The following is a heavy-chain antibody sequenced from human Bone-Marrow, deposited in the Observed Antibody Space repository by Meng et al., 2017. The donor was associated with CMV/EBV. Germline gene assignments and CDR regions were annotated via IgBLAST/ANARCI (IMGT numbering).Heavy chain of an antibody. CDR3: ATGYCSSTSCYWRY. V-gene: IGHV4-4*02. Sequence: SETLSLTCAVSGGSISSSNWWSWVRQPPGKGLEWIGEIYHSGSTNYNSSLKSRVTISVDKSKNQFSLKLSSVTAADTAVYYCATGYCSSTSCYWRYWGQGTLVTVSS. J-gene: IGHJ4*02. CDR2: IYHSGST. D-gene: IGHD2-2*01. CDR1: GGSISSSNW.